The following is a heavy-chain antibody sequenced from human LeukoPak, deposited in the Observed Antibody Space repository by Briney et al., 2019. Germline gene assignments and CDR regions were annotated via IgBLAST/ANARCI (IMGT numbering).Heavy chain of an antibody. CDR3: AKDAMVRGVMTIDY. J-gene: IGHJ4*02. Sequence: HSGGSLRLSCAASGFTFSSYAMIWLRQAPGKGLEWVSAISGSGGSTYYADSVKGRFTISRDNSKNTLYLQMNSLRAEDTAVYYCAKDAMVRGVMTIDYWGQGTLVTVSS. D-gene: IGHD3-10*01. CDR2: ISGSGGST. V-gene: IGHV3-23*01. CDR1: GFTFSSYA.